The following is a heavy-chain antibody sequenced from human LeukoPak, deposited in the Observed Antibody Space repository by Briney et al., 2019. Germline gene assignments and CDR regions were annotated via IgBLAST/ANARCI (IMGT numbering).Heavy chain of an antibody. CDR1: GGSISSSTYY. D-gene: IGHD5-12*01. Sequence: SDTLSLTCIISGGSISSSTYYWGWIRQPPGKGLEWIGRIYTSGSTNYNPSLKSRVTMSVDTSKNQFSLKLSSVTAADTAVYYCARGRHSGYDSGYWGQGTLVTVSS. CDR3: ARGRHSGYDSGY. CDR2: IYTSGST. J-gene: IGHJ4*02. V-gene: IGHV4-61*05.